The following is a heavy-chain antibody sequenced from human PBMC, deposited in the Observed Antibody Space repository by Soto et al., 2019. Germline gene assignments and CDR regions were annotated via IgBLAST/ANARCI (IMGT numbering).Heavy chain of an antibody. CDR3: ARGLGTTEYSGSSYKYFDY. D-gene: IGHD1-26*01. CDR2: MNPNSGNT. J-gene: IGHJ4*02. Sequence: ASVKVSCKASGYTFTSYDINWVRQATGQGLEWMGWMNPNSGNTGYAQKFQGRVTMTRNISISTAYMELSSLRSDDTAVYYCARGLGTTEYSGSSYKYFDYWGQGTLVTVSS. V-gene: IGHV1-8*01. CDR1: GYTFTSYD.